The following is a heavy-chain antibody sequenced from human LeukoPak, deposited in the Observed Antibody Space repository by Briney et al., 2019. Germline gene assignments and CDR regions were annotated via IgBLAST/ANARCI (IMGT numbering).Heavy chain of an antibody. CDR1: GFTFSSYE. Sequence: GGSLRLSCAASGFTFSSYEMNWVRQAPGKGLEWVSYISSSGSTIYYADSVKGRFTISRDNAKNSLYLQMNSLRAEDTAVYYCARVNDYGDYADIYWGQGTLVTVSS. CDR3: ARVNDYGDYADIY. D-gene: IGHD4-17*01. CDR2: ISSSGSTI. V-gene: IGHV3-48*03. J-gene: IGHJ4*02.